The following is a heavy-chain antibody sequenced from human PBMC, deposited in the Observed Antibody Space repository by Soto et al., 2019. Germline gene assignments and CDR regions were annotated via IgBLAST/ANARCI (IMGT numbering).Heavy chain of an antibody. V-gene: IGHV1-69*01. CDR3: ARLGPHDYGANHFDY. J-gene: IGHJ4*02. CDR1: GGTFTNYA. Sequence: QVQLVQSGAEVKKPGSSVKVSCKASGGTFTNYAISWVRQAPGQGLEWMGGISPIVGTTHYAQKFQGRVTITADESSSTAYMELTRLRSEDTAMYYCARLGPHDYGANHFDYWGQGSMVTVSS. CDR2: ISPIVGTT. D-gene: IGHD4-17*01.